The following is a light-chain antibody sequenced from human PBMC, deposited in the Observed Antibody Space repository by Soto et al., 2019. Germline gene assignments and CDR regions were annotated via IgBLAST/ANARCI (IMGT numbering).Light chain of an antibody. Sequence: QSVLTQPPSASGTPGQRVTISCSGSSSNIGINYVYWYQQLPGSAPKLLIYRNTQRPSGVPDRFSGSKSGTSASLVISGLRSEDEAAYYCAAWDDTLSGVFGGGTQLTVL. J-gene: IGLJ3*02. V-gene: IGLV1-47*01. CDR1: SSNIGINY. CDR3: AAWDDTLSGV. CDR2: RNT.